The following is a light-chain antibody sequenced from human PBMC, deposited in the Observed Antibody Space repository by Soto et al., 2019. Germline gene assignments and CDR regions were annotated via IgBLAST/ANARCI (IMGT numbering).Light chain of an antibody. J-gene: IGKJ2*01. CDR3: QQYGGSPHS. CDR2: GAS. V-gene: IGKV3-20*01. Sequence: EIVLTQSPGTLSLSPGERATLSCRASQSISSSYLAWYRQKPGQAPRLLIYGASSRATGIPDRFSGSGSGTDFTLTISRLEPEDFAVYFCQQYGGSPHSFGQGTKVDIK. CDR1: QSISSSY.